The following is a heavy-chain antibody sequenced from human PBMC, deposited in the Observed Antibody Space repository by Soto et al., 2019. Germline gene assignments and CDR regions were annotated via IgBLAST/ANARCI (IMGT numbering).Heavy chain of an antibody. Sequence: GESLKISCKGSGYSFTSYWIGWVRQMPGKGLEWMGIIYPGDSDTRYSPSFQGQVTISADKSISTAHLQWSSLKASDTAMYYCARHTRHTSVTGAFDIWGQGTMVTVSS. CDR3: ARHTRHTSVTGAFDI. V-gene: IGHV5-51*01. J-gene: IGHJ3*02. D-gene: IGHD4-17*01. CDR2: IYPGDSDT. CDR1: GYSFTSYW.